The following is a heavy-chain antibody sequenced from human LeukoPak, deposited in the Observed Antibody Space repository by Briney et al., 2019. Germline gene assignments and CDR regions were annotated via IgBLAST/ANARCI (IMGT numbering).Heavy chain of an antibody. D-gene: IGHD3-10*01. CDR1: GFTFSSYA. V-gene: IGHV3-23*01. CDR2: ISGSGGST. CDR3: ATCRGVIKE. J-gene: IGHJ4*02. Sequence: GGSLRLSCAASGFTFSSYAMSWVRQAPGKGLELVPAISGSGGSTYYADSVKGRFTISRDNSKKTLYLQMNSLRAEDTAVYYCATCRGVIKEWGEGTLVTVSS.